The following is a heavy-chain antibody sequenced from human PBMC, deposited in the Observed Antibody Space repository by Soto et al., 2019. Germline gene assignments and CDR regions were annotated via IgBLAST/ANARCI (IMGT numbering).Heavy chain of an antibody. V-gene: IGHV3-48*02. D-gene: IGHD6-19*01. J-gene: IGHJ4*02. CDR3: ARSVEGHFDY. CDR2: MTSDMKTI. Sequence: EVQLVESGGGLVQPGGSLRLSCAASGFTFSDYSMNWIRQAPGKGLQWVSYMTSDMKTIHYADSVQGRFTISRDNAKNLVYLQMTSLRDEDTAVYYCARSVEGHFDYWGQGALVTVSS. CDR1: GFTFSDYS.